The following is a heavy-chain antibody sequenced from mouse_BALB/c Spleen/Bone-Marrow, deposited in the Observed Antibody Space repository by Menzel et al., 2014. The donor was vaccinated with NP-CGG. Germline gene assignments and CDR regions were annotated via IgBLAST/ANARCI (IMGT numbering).Heavy chain of an antibody. CDR2: IAPGRGGI. D-gene: IGHD2-14*01. V-gene: IGHV1S41*01. CDR1: GYTFTSYW. Sequence: VNPGASVKLSCKASGYTFTSYWINWIKQRPGQGLEWKGRIAPGRGGIYYSEIFKGRATLTVDTSSSTAYIQLSSLSSEDSAFYFCAREDYRYGNWYFDVWGAGTTVAVSP. CDR3: AREDYRYGNWYFDV. J-gene: IGHJ1*01.